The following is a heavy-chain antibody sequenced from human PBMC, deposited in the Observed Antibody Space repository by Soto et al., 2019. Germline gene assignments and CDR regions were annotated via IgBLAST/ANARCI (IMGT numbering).Heavy chain of an antibody. Sequence: EVQLVESGGGLVKPGGSLRLSCAASGFTFSSYSMNWVRQAPGKGLEWVSSISSSSSYIYYADSVKGRFTISRDNAKNSLYLQMNSLRAEDTAVYYCARDKNYYDSSGYYPFDYWGQGTLVTVSS. CDR2: ISSSSSYI. V-gene: IGHV3-21*01. J-gene: IGHJ4*02. CDR3: ARDKNYYDSSGYYPFDY. D-gene: IGHD3-22*01. CDR1: GFTFSSYS.